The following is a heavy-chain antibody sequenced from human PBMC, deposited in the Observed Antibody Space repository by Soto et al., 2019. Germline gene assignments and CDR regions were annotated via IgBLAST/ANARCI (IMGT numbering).Heavy chain of an antibody. J-gene: IGHJ4*02. D-gene: IGHD4-17*01. CDR1: GYTLTDLS. CDR2: FDPEDGET. Sequence: GASVKVSCKVSGYTLTDLSMHWVRQAPGKGLEWMGGFDPEDGETIYAQKFQGRVTMTEDTSTDTAYMELSSLRSEDTAVYYCATYILTTVTTGSGYFDYWGQGTLVTVSS. CDR3: ATYILTTVTTGSGYFDY. V-gene: IGHV1-24*01.